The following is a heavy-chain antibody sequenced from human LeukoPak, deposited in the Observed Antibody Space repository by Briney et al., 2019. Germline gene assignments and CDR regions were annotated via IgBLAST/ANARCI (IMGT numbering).Heavy chain of an antibody. CDR1: GFTFSSYE. V-gene: IGHV3-48*03. D-gene: IGHD1/OR15-1a*01. CDR2: ISSSGSTI. CDR3: ARARTIGAYPSFFDY. J-gene: IGHJ4*02. Sequence: PGGSLRLSCVASGFTFSSYEMNWVRQAPGKGLEWVSYISSSGSTIYYPDSVKGRFTISRDNAKNSLYLQMNSLRAEDTAVYYCARARTIGAYPSFFDYWGQGTLVTVSS.